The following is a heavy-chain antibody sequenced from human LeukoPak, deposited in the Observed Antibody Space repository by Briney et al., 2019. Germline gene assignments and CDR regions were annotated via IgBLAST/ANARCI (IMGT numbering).Heavy chain of an antibody. Sequence: ASVKVSCKVSGYTLTELSMHWARQAPGKGLEWMGGFDPEDGETIYAQKFQGRVTMTEDTSTDTAYMELSSLRSEDTAVYYCATDLGLSREYVDTAIGNQGFDYWGQGTLVTVSS. CDR3: ATDLGLSREYVDTAIGNQGFDY. CDR1: GYTLTELS. CDR2: FDPEDGET. V-gene: IGHV1-24*01. D-gene: IGHD5-18*01. J-gene: IGHJ4*02.